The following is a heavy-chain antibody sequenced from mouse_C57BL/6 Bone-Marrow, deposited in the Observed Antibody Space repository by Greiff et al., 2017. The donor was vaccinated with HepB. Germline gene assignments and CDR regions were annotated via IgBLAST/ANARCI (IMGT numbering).Heavy chain of an antibody. D-gene: IGHD1-1*01. Sequence: QVQLKQPGAELVMPGASVKLSCKASGYTFTSYWMHWVKQRPGQGLEWIGEIDPSDSYTNYNQKFKGKSTLTVDKSSSTAYMQLSSLTSEDSAVYYCAREEYYYGSSYVFDYWGQGTTLTVSS. V-gene: IGHV1-69*01. CDR1: GYTFTSYW. J-gene: IGHJ2*01. CDR3: AREEYYYGSSYVFDY. CDR2: IDPSDSYT.